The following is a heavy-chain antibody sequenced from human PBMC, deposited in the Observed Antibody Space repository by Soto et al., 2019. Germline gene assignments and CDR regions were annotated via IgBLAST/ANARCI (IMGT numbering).Heavy chain of an antibody. J-gene: IGHJ3*02. D-gene: IGHD1-20*01. V-gene: IGHV1-18*04. Sequence: ASVKVSCKASGYTFTSYGISWVRQAPGQGLEWMGWISAYNGNTNYAQKLQGRVTMTTDTSTSTAYMELRSLRSDDTAVYYCARDRPGIKTYEAFDIWGQGTTVTVSS. CDR3: ARDRPGIKTYEAFDI. CDR2: ISAYNGNT. CDR1: GYTFTSYG.